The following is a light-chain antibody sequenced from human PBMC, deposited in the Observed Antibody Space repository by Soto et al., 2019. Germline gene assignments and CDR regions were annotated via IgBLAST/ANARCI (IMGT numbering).Light chain of an antibody. CDR3: QQYNFRWT. Sequence: EIVMTQSPATLSVSPGETATLSCRASQSVSSNLAWYQHTPGQAPRLLIYGASTMATGIPARFSGSGSGTEFTLTISSLQSEDFAVYFCQQYNFRWTFGQGTKVE. CDR1: QSVSSN. CDR2: GAS. V-gene: IGKV3-15*01. J-gene: IGKJ1*01.